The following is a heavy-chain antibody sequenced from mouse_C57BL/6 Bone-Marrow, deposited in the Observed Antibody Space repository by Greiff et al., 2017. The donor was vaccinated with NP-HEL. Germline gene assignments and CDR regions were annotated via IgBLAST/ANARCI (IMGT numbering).Heavy chain of an antibody. V-gene: IGHV1-50*01. D-gene: IGHD2-5*01. CDR1: GYTFTSCW. CDR2: IDPSDSYT. J-gene: IGHJ1*03. CDR3: AGNSNWYFDV. Sequence: QVQLQQPGAELVKPGASVKLSCKASGYTFTSCWMQWVKQRPGQGLEWIGEIDPSDSYTNYNQKFKGKATLTVDTSSSTAYMQLSSLTSEDSAVYYCAGNSNWYFDVWGTGTTVTVSS.